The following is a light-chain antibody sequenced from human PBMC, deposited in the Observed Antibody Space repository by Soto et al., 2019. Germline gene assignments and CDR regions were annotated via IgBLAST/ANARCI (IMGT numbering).Light chain of an antibody. Sequence: DIVMTQPPLSLSVTPGQPASISCKSSQSLLHSDGKTYLYWYLQKPGQPPQLLIHSASTQATGIPARFSGSGFGTEFTLTISSLQSEDFAVYYCQQYSNWQTFGQGTKVDIK. CDR3: QQYSNWQT. J-gene: IGKJ1*01. CDR1: QSLLHSDGKTY. CDR2: SAS. V-gene: IGKV2D-29*01.